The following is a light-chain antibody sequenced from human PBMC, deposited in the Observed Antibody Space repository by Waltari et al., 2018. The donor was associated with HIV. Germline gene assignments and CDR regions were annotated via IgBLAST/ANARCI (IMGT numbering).Light chain of an antibody. Sequence: DIQLTQSPSFLSEYVGDRVTITCRASQGISSYLAWYQQKPGKAPKLLIYSASTLQSGVPSRFSGRASWTEFTLTISSLQPEDFATYYCQQLNSYPVPFTFGPGTKVDIK. CDR3: QQLNSYPVPFT. J-gene: IGKJ3*01. CDR2: SAS. V-gene: IGKV1-9*01. CDR1: QGISSY.